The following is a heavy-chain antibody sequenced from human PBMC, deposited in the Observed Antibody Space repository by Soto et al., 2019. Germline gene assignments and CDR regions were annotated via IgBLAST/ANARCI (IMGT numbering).Heavy chain of an antibody. CDR2: INPNSGGT. V-gene: IGHV1-2*04. CDR1: GYTFTGYY. D-gene: IGHD3-10*01. Sequence: ASVKVSCKASGYTFTGYYMHWVRQAPGQGLEWMGWINPNSGGTNYAQKFQGWVTMTRDTSISTAYMELSRLRSDDTAVYYCATSPITMVRGVRDNYYYYGMDVWGQGTTVTVTS. CDR3: ATSPITMVRGVRDNYYYYGMDV. J-gene: IGHJ6*02.